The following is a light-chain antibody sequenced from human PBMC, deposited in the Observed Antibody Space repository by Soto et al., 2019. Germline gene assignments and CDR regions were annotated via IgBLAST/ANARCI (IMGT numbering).Light chain of an antibody. J-gene: IGKJ3*01. Sequence: EILLTQSPSTLSLSPGEGVTLSCRASQSVTVNSLAWYQQKPGQAPRLLIYAASTRDTAVPDRFTGSGSGTDFALTISRLEPEDFAVYYCQQYGDSPLTFGPGTKLDIK. CDR1: QSVTVNS. CDR3: QQYGDSPLT. CDR2: AAS. V-gene: IGKV3-20*01.